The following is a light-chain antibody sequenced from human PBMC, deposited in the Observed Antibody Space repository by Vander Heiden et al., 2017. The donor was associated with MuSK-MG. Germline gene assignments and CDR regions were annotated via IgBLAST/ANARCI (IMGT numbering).Light chain of an antibody. CDR3: QVWDSDTDHVV. V-gene: IGLV3-21*04. CDR2: YDD. Sequence: SYVLTQPPSVSVAPGQPATIPCGGDSMGSISVHWYQQKPGQAPGLVIFYDDQRPSGVSDRFSGSNSGNTATLTISGVEAGDEADYYCQVWDSDTDHVVFGGGSTLTVL. CDR1: SMGSIS. J-gene: IGLJ2*01.